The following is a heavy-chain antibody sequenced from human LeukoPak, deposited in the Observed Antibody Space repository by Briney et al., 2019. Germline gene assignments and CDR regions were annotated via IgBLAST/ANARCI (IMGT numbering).Heavy chain of an antibody. V-gene: IGHV3-74*01. Sequence: GGSPRLSCAASGFTFSSYGMYWVRQAPGKELVWVSRISGDGSGTSCADSVKGRFTISRDNAKDTLYLQMTSLRVEDTAVYSCASLLTPYHGSGGGGMDVWGQGTTVTVSS. D-gene: IGHD3-10*01. J-gene: IGHJ6*02. CDR2: ISGDGSGT. CDR3: ASLLTPYHGSGGGGMDV. CDR1: GFTFSSYG.